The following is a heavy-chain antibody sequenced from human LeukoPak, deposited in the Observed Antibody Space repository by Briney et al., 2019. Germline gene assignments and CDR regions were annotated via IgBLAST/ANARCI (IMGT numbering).Heavy chain of an antibody. J-gene: IGHJ4*02. CDR1: GFTFSSYA. CDR3: AKGGDCSSTSCSIDY. Sequence: GSLRLSCAASGFTFSSYAMSWVRQAPGKGLEWVSAISGSGGSTYYADSVKGRFTISRDNSKNTLYLQMNSLRAEDTAVYYCAKGGDCSSTSCSIDYWGQGTLVTVSS. D-gene: IGHD2-2*01. V-gene: IGHV3-23*01. CDR2: ISGSGGST.